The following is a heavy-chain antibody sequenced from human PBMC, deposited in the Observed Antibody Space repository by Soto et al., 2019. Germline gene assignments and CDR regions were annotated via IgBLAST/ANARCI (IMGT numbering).Heavy chain of an antibody. V-gene: IGHV1-69*13. Sequence: SVKVSCKASGGTFSSYAISWVRQAPGQGLEWMGGIIPIFGTANYAQKFQGRVTITAAESTSTAYMELSSLRSEDTAVYYCVLVVPAASPPYYYYGMDVWGQGTTVTVSS. D-gene: IGHD2-2*01. CDR2: IIPIFGTA. J-gene: IGHJ6*02. CDR1: GGTFSSYA. CDR3: VLVVPAASPPYYYYGMDV.